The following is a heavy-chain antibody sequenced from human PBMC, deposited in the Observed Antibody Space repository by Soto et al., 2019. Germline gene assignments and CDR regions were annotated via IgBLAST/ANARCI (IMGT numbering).Heavy chain of an antibody. V-gene: IGHV3-11*01. CDR2: ISSGGGTM. CDR1: GFTFSDYY. D-gene: IGHD2-15*01. Sequence: GGALRLSCAASGFTFSDYYMSWIRRAPGKGLECVSYISSGGGTMYYADSVKGRFTISRDNAKNSLYLQMSSLRVEDTAVYYCARFVAGVDYWGQGTLVTVSS. J-gene: IGHJ4*02. CDR3: ARFVAGVDY.